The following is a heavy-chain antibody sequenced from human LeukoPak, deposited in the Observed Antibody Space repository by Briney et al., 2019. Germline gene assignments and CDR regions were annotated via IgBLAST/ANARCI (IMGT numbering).Heavy chain of an antibody. D-gene: IGHD3-10*01. CDR2: ISSSTGTI. V-gene: IGHV3-48*01. J-gene: IGHJ4*02. Sequence: GGSLRLSCAASGFTFNSYSMNWVRQAPGKGLEWVSYISSSTGTIYYADSVEGRFTISRDNDKNSLYLQMNSLRAEDTAVYYCARVRWFGESPDYWGQGTLVTVSS. CDR3: ARVRWFGESPDY. CDR1: GFTFNSYS.